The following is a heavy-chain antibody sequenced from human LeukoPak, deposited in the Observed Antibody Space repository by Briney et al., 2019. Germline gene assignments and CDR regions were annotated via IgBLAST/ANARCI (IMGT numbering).Heavy chain of an antibody. D-gene: IGHD3-3*01. CDR1: GYTFTNNY. V-gene: IGHV1-46*01. CDR3: ARDRGITVFGVVMDV. CDR2: INPSDGGT. Sequence: ASVKVSCKASGYTFTNNYMHWVRQAPGQGLEWMGIINPSDGGTNYAQKFQGRVTLTSDMSTSTVYMELSSLRSEDTAVYYCARDRGITVFGVVMDVWGKGTTVTVSS. J-gene: IGHJ6*04.